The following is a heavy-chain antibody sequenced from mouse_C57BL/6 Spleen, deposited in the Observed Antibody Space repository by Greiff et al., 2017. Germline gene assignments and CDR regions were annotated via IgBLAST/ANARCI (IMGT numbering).Heavy chain of an antibody. V-gene: IGHV1-69*01. CDR3: ARRAHYYGSSLNWYFDV. Sequence: QVQLQQPGAELVMPGASVKLSCKASGYTFTSYWMHWVKQRPGQGLEWIGEIDPSDSYTNYSQKFKGKSTLTVDKSSSTAYMQLSSLTSEDSAVYYCARRAHYYGSSLNWYFDVWGTGTTVTVSS. CDR2: IDPSDSYT. J-gene: IGHJ1*03. CDR1: GYTFTSYW. D-gene: IGHD1-1*01.